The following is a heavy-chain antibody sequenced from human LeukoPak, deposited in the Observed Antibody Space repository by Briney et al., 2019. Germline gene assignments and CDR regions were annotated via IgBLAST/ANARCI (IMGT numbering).Heavy chain of an antibody. D-gene: IGHD4-23*01. V-gene: IGHV3-30*18. J-gene: IGHJ4*02. Sequence: GRSLRLSCAASGFTFSSYGMHWVRQAPGKGLEWVAVISYDGSNKYYADSVKGRFTISRDNSKNTLYLQMNSLRAEDTAVYYCAKNGRATVVTTLGYWGQGTLVTVSS. CDR2: ISYDGSNK. CDR1: GFTFSSYG. CDR3: AKNGRATVVTTLGY.